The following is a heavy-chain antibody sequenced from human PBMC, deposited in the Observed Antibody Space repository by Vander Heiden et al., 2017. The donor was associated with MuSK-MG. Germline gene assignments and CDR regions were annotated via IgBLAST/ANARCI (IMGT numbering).Heavy chain of an antibody. CDR1: GLTFSSYE. D-gene: IGHD4-17*01. CDR2: ISSSGSTI. Sequence: EVQLVESGGGLVQPGGSLRLVCAASGLTFSSYEMNWVRQAPGKGLEWVSYISSSGSTIYYADSVKGRFTISRDNAKNSLYLQMNSLRAEDTAVDYCARDGEIYGDYVGGSYWGQGTLVTVSS. V-gene: IGHV3-48*03. CDR3: ARDGEIYGDYVGGSY. J-gene: IGHJ4*02.